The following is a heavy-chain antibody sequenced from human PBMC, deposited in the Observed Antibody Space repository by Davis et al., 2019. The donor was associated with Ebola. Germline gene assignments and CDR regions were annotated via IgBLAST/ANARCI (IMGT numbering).Heavy chain of an antibody. Sequence: ASVTVSCKASGYTFTSYDINWVRQATGQGLEWMGWMNPNSGNTGYAQKFQGRVTMTRNTSISTAYMELSSLRSEDTAVYYCARSHNPWFRELFRYNWFDPWGQGTLVTVSS. CDR2: MNPNSGNT. J-gene: IGHJ5*02. V-gene: IGHV1-8*01. CDR3: ARSHNPWFRELFRYNWFDP. CDR1: GYTFTSYD. D-gene: IGHD3-10*01.